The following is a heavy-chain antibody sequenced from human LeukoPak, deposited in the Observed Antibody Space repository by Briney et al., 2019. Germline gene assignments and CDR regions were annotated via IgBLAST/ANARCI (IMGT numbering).Heavy chain of an antibody. D-gene: IGHD1-26*01. CDR1: GYTFTDYY. CDR3: ARGGPRGSYYEYFHH. J-gene: IGHJ1*01. Sequence: ASVKVSCKASGYTFTDYYMHWVRQAPGQGLEWMGWINPNSGDTNYAQKFQGRVTVTRDTSISTAYMELSRLRSDDTAVYYCARGGPRGSYYEYFHHWGQGTLVSVSS. CDR2: INPNSGDT. V-gene: IGHV1-2*02.